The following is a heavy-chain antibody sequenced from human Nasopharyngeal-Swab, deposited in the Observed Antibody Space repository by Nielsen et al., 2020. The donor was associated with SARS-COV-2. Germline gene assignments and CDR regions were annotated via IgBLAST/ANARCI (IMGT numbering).Heavy chain of an antibody. CDR2: INGDNDNT. J-gene: IGHJ4*02. D-gene: IGHD1-26*01. Sequence: SETVSYKASGYIFTHYARHWVRQAPGHRQEWLGWINGDNDNTKYSQKMQGRVTITRDTSASTAFMELSSLRPEDTAVYFCAKDQGYIVGAIGPFDYWGQGTLVTVSS. CDR1: GYIFTHYA. CDR3: AKDQGYIVGAIGPFDY. V-gene: IGHV1-3*01.